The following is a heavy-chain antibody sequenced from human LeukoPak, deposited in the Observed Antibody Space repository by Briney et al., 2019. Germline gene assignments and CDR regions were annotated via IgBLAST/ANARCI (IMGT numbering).Heavy chain of an antibody. CDR3: ARVYSSSDWFDP. CDR1: GGSISSSSYY. D-gene: IGHD6-13*01. J-gene: IGHJ5*02. V-gene: IGHV4-39*07. CDR2: IYYSGST. Sequence: SETLSLTCTVSGGSISSSSYYWGWIRQPPGKGLEWIGSIYYSGSTYHNPSLKSRVTISVDTSKNQFSLKLSSVTAADTAVYYCARVYSSSDWFDPWGQGTLVTVSS.